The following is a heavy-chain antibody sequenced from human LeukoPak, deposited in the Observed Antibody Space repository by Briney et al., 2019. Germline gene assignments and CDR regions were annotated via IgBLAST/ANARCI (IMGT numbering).Heavy chain of an antibody. J-gene: IGHJ4*02. V-gene: IGHV4-59*01. CDR2: IYYSAST. CDR1: GGSISSYY. D-gene: IGHD6-19*01. Sequence: SETLSLTCTVSGGSISSYYWSWIRQPPGKGLEWIGYIYYSASTNYNPSLKSRVTISVDTSKNQFSLKLSSVTAADTAVYYCARDSSGWRFDYWGQGTLVTVSS. CDR3: ARDSSGWRFDY.